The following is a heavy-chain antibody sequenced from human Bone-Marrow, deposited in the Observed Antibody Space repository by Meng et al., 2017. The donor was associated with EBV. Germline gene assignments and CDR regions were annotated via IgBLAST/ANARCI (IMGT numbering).Heavy chain of an antibody. CDR1: GGTFSSYA. J-gene: IGHJ4*02. Sequence: VQRFHAGANVKTPGSSVKVSCKASGGTFSSYAISWLRQAPGQGLEWMGGIIPIFGTANYAQKFQGRVTITADESTSTAYMELSSLRSEDTAVYYCASGGGLVVYANSFDYWGQGTLVTVSS. CDR3: ASGGGLVVYANSFDY. V-gene: IGHV1-69*01. CDR2: IIPIFGTA. D-gene: IGHD2-8*02.